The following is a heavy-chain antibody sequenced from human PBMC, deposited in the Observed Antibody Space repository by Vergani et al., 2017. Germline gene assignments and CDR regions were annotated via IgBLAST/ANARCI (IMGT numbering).Heavy chain of an antibody. D-gene: IGHD3-10*01. J-gene: IGHJ6*03. CDR2: ISAYDDNT. V-gene: IGHV1-18*01. CDR1: GYTFTSYG. CDR3: ARVGAYGSGSYSSVYYYYMDV. Sequence: QVQLVQSGTEVKKPGASVKVSCKASGYTFTSYGISWMRQAPGQGLEWMGWISAYDDNTNYAQKLQGRVTMTTDTSTSTAYMGLRRLRSDDTAVYFCARVGAYGSGSYSSVYYYYMDVWGKGTTVTVSS.